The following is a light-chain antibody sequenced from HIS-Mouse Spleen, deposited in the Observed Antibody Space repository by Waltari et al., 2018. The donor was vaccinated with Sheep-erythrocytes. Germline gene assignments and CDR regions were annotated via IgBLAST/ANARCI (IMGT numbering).Light chain of an antibody. J-gene: IGLJ2*01. Sequence: QSALTQPRSVSGSPGQSVTLSCTGTSSDVGGSHSVSWYQQHPGKAPKLMIYDVSKRPSGVPDRFSGSKSGNTASLTISGLQAEDEADYYCCSYAGSYTVVFGGGTKLTVL. V-gene: IGLV2-11*01. CDR1: SSDVGGSHS. CDR3: CSYAGSYTVV. CDR2: DVS.